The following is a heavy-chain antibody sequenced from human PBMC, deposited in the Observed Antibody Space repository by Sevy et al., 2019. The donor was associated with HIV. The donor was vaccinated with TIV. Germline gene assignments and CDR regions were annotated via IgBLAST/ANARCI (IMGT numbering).Heavy chain of an antibody. CDR3: ATTTRGYCYDCFPDTFDI. CDR1: GYTFTGYY. D-gene: IGHD5-18*01. CDR2: INPNIGDT. J-gene: IGHJ3*02. V-gene: IGHV1-2*02. Sequence: ASVKVSCKASGYTFTGYYIHWVRQAPGQGLEWMGWINPNIGDTNYEQNFQGRVTMTRDTSINTAYMDLRRLKSDDTAVYYCATTTRGYCYDCFPDTFDIWGQGTMVTVSS.